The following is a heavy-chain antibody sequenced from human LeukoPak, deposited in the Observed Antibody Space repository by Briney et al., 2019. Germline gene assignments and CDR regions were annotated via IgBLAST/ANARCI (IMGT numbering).Heavy chain of an antibody. J-gene: IGHJ4*02. D-gene: IGHD3-10*01. CDR2: ISPGGGTT. CDR1: GFSFASEA. V-gene: IGHV3-23*01. CDR3: AKSRSGSANWALRIFDN. Sequence: GGSLRLSCVVSGFSFASEAMSWVRQSPGRGLEWVSSISPGGGTTYYADSVKGRFTISRDNSKNTLYVQINSLRAEDTAIYYCAKSRSGSANWALRIFDNWGQGTLVTVSS.